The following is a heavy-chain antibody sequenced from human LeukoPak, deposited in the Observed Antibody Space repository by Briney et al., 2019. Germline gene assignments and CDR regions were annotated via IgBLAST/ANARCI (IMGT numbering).Heavy chain of an antibody. CDR3: AKDLTTGGYWGAFDI. V-gene: IGHV3-23*01. J-gene: IGHJ3*02. D-gene: IGHD4-17*01. Sequence: GGSLRLSCAASGFTFSSYAMSWVRQAPGKGPEWVSGISGSSGSTYYADSVKGRFTISRDNSKNTLYLQMNSLRAADTAVYYCAKDLTTGGYWGAFDIWGQGTMVTVSS. CDR1: GFTFSSYA. CDR2: ISGSSGST.